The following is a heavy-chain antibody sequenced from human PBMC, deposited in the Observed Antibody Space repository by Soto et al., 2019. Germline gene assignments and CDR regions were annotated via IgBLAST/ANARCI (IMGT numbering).Heavy chain of an antibody. Sequence: QVQLQQSGPRLVKPSETLSLTCTVSSGPDRSHNWGWIRQPPGRGLEWLGYVYYAGDTAYNPSLRARVTGSADTSTNDISLTLNSMTAADAAVYYCVRQGIDFLQVLVAVWGRGTTVSVSS. V-gene: IGHV4-59*08. CDR1: SGPDRSHN. CDR3: VRQGIDFLQVLVAV. CDR2: VYYAGDT. D-gene: IGHD4-4*01. J-gene: IGHJ6*02.